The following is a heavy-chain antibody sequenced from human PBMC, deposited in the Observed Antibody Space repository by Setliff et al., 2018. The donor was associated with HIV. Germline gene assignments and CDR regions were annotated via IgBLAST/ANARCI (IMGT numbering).Heavy chain of an antibody. V-gene: IGHV4-39*01. J-gene: IGHJ6*03. Sequence: PSETLSLTCSVSGGSITTNNFYWAWIRQSPGKGLEWLGSIYYSGNTYYNPSLKSRVTISVDTSKNQFSLRLSSVTAADTAVYYCARAYYYYYMDVWGKGTTVTVSS. CDR3: ARAYYYYYMDV. CDR2: IYYSGNT. CDR1: GGSITTNNFY.